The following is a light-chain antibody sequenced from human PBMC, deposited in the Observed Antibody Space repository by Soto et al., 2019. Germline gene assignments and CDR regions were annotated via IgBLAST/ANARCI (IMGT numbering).Light chain of an antibody. CDR1: QSVSSY. J-gene: IGKJ1*01. Sequence: IVMTQSPATLSLSPGERATLSCRASQSVSSYLAWYQQKPGQAPRLLIYDASTRATAMPGRFSGSGSGTEFTLTISSLQSEDFAVYYCQQYNNWPWTFGQGTKVDI. CDR3: QQYNNWPWT. V-gene: IGKV3-15*01. CDR2: DAS.